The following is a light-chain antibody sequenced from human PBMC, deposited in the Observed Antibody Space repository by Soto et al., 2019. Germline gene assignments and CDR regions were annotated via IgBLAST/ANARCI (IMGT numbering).Light chain of an antibody. J-gene: IGKJ4*01. CDR2: DAS. CDR1: QSVTNS. V-gene: IGKV3-11*01. Sequence: EIVLTQSPATLSLSPGERATLSCRASQSVTNSLAWYQQKPGQAPRLLIYDASSRATGIPDRFSGGGSGTDFTLTISRLEPEDFAVYYCQQFSSYPLTFGGGTKV. CDR3: QQFSSYPLT.